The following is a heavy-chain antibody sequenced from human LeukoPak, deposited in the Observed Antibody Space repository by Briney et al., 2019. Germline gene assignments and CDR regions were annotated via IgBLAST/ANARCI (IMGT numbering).Heavy chain of an antibody. J-gene: IGHJ2*01. CDR1: GGTFSGYY. CDR2: INHSGST. D-gene: IGHD5-24*01. V-gene: IGHV4-34*01. CDR3: ARRSSKRFNWYFDL. Sequence: PSETLSLTCAVYGGTFSGYYWSWIRPPPGKGLEWIGEINHSGSTNYNPSLKSRVTISVDTSKNQFSLKLSSVTAADTAVYYCARRSSKRFNWYFDLWGRGTLVTVSS.